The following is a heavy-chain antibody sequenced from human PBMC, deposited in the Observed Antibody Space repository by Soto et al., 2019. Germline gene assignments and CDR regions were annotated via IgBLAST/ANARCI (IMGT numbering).Heavy chain of an antibody. V-gene: IGHV1-69*06. CDR2: IIPIFGTA. D-gene: IGHD5-12*01. CDR3: AVLYSGYDFYYYYGMDV. J-gene: IGHJ6*02. Sequence: SVKVSCKASGGTFSSYAISWVRQAPGQGLEWMGGIIPIFGTANYAQKFQGRVTITADKSTSTAYMELSSLRSEDTAVYYCAVLYSGYDFYYYYGMDVWGQGTTVTVSS. CDR1: GGTFSSYA.